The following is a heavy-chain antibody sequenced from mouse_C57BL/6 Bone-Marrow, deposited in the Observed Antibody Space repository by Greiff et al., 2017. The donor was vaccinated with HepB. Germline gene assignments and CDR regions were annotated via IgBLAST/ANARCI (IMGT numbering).Heavy chain of an antibody. CDR2: IWSGGST. V-gene: IGHV2-2*01. J-gene: IGHJ1*03. CDR1: GFSLTSYG. Sequence: QVQLKQSGPGLVQPSQSLSITCTVSGFSLTSYGVHWVRQSPGKGLEWLGVIWSGGSTDYNAAFISRLSISKDNSKSQVFFKMNSLQADDTAIYYCARSGSSPLLGFDVWGTGTTVTVSS. D-gene: IGHD1-1*01. CDR3: ARSGSSPLLGFDV.